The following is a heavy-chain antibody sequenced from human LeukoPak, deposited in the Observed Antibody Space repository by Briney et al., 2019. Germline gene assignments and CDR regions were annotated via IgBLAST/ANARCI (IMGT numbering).Heavy chain of an antibody. J-gene: IGHJ4*02. CDR1: GFTFSVYH. CDR3: ARVWQDYSNTDY. Sequence: GGSLRLSCAASGFTFSVYHMNWVRQAPGKGLEWVPYINSWSSLTYYADSVKGRFAISRDNAKSSLYLQMNSLTAEDTAVYYCARVWQDYSNTDYWGQGTLVTVSS. CDR2: INSWSSLT. D-gene: IGHD4-11*01. V-gene: IGHV3-48*01.